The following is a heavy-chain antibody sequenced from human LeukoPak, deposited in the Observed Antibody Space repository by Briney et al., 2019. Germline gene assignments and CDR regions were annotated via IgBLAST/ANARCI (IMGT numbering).Heavy chain of an antibody. V-gene: IGHV3-74*01. J-gene: IGHJ4*02. CDR2: INSDGSST. CDR3: ARPRSASCSSTSCSHYYFDY. D-gene: IGHD2-2*01. Sequence: GGSLRLSCAASGFTFSPYWLHWVRQAPGKGLGWVSRINSDGSSTSYADSVKGRFIISRDNAKNTLYLQMNSLRAEDTGVYYCARPRSASCSSTSCSHYYFDYWGQGTLVTVSS. CDR1: GFTFSPYW.